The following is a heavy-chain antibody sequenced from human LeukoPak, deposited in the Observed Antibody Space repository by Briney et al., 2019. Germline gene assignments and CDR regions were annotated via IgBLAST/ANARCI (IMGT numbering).Heavy chain of an antibody. D-gene: IGHD3-22*01. J-gene: IGHJ4*02. CDR3: AREKTYYCDSSGYPALDY. CDR2: INSDGSYT. CDR1: GFTFRSHW. V-gene: IGHV3-74*01. Sequence: QPGGSLRLSCAASGFTFRSHWMHWVRQAPGKGLVWVSRINSDGSYTNYADSVKGRFTISRDNAKNTLFLQMNSLRAEDTAVYYCAREKTYYCDSSGYPALDYWGQGTLVTVSS.